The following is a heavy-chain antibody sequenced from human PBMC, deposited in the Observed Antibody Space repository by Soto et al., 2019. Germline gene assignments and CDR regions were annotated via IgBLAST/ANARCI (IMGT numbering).Heavy chain of an antibody. CDR1: GYTFTSYY. D-gene: IGHD1-7*01. V-gene: IGHV1-46*01. Sequence: ASVKVSCKASGYTFTSYYMHWVRQAPGQGLEWMGIINPSGGSTSYAQKFQGRVTMTRDTSTSTVYMELSSLRSEDTAVYYCARDCGITGTHYYYYGMDVWGQGTTVTVSS. CDR3: ARDCGITGTHYYYYGMDV. CDR2: INPSGGST. J-gene: IGHJ6*02.